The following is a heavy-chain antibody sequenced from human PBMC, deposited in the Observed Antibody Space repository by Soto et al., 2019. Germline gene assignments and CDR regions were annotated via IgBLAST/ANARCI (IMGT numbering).Heavy chain of an antibody. CDR3: ARGTHDSSGYYHDY. V-gene: IGHV1-3*01. CDR2: INAGNGNT. CDR1: GYTFSSYA. D-gene: IGHD3-22*01. Sequence: ASVKVSCKASGYTFSSYAMHWVRQAPGQRLEWMGWINAGNGNTKYSQKFQGRVTITRDTSASTAYMELSSLRSEDTAVYYCARGTHDSSGYYHDYWGQGTLVTVSS. J-gene: IGHJ4*02.